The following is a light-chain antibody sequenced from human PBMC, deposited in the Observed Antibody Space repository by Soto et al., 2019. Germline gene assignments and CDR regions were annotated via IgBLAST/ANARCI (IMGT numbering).Light chain of an antibody. V-gene: IGLV2-14*01. CDR1: SSDVGHYDF. CDR3: SSYTSSSTLV. Sequence: QSVLTQPASVSGSPGQSITISCTGTSSDVGHYDFVSWYQQHPGKAPKLMIYEVSNRPSGVSNRFSGSKSGNTASLTISGLQAEDEADYYCSSYTSSSTLVFGTGTKVTVL. CDR2: EVS. J-gene: IGLJ1*01.